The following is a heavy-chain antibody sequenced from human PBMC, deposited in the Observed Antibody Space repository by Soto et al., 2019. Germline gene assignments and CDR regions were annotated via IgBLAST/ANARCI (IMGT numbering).Heavy chain of an antibody. Sequence: QVQLVESGGGVVQPGRSLRLSCAASGFTFSSYGMHWVRQAPGKGLEWVAVISFDGSDKYYTDSVKGRFAISRDNSKSTLYLQMNSLRGDYTAVYYCAKAGGSYFVIPDSWGQGTLVTVSS. CDR2: ISFDGSDK. CDR3: AKAGGSYFVIPDS. J-gene: IGHJ5*01. V-gene: IGHV3-30*18. D-gene: IGHD1-26*01. CDR1: GFTFSSYG.